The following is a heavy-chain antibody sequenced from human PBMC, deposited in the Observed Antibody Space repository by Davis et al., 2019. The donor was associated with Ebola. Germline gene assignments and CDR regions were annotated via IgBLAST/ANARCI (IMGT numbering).Heavy chain of an antibody. CDR1: GFTFINYW. J-gene: IGHJ5*02. D-gene: IGHD6-13*01. CDR3: ARGGITGNWFDP. V-gene: IGHV3-74*01. Sequence: HTGGSLRLSCAASGFTFINYWMHWVRQAPGKGLVWVSRINTDRSDSSYADFVKGRFTISRDNAKNTLYLQMNSLRAEDTAVYYCARGGITGNWFDPWGQGTLVTVSS. CDR2: INTDRSDS.